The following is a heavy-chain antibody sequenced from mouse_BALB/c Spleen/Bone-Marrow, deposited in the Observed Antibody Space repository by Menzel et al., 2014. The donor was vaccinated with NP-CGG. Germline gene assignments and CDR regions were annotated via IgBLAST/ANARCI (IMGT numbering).Heavy chain of an antibody. J-gene: IGHJ2*01. CDR1: GDSIXSGY. CDR3: ATYDGYCFDY. V-gene: IGHV3-8*02. CDR2: ISYSGNT. Sequence: VQLQQSGPSLVKPSQTLSLTCSVTGDSIXSGYWNWIRKFPGNKLEYMGYISYSGNTYYNPSLKSRISITRDTSKNQYYLQLNSVTTEDTATYYCATYDGYCFDYWGQGTTLTVSS. D-gene: IGHD2-3*01.